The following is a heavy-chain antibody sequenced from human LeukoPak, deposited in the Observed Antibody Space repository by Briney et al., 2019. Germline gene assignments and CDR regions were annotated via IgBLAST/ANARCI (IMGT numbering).Heavy chain of an antibody. CDR3: ARESKGYGDYYFDY. CDR1: GFTFSSYE. Sequence: GGSLRLSCAASGFTFSSYEMNWVRQAPGKGLEWVSYISSSGSTIYCADSVKGRFTISRDNAKNSLYLQMNSLRAEDTAVYYCARESKGYGDYYFDYWGQGTLVTVSS. D-gene: IGHD4-17*01. J-gene: IGHJ4*02. CDR2: ISSSGSTI. V-gene: IGHV3-48*03.